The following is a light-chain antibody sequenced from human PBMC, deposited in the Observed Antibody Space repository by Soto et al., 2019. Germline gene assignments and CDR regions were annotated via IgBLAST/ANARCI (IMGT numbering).Light chain of an antibody. V-gene: IGLV1-40*01. CDR3: QSYDSSLSGSMV. CDR1: SSNIGAGYD. J-gene: IGLJ1*01. CDR2: GNS. Sequence: AVLTQPPSVSGAPGQRVTISCTGSSSNIGAGYDVHWYQQLPGTAPKLLIYGNSNRPSGVPDRFSGSKSGTSASLAITGLQAEDEADYSCQSYDSSLSGSMVFGTGTKVTVL.